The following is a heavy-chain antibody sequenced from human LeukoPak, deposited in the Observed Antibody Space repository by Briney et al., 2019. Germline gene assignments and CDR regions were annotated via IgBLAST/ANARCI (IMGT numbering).Heavy chain of an antibody. CDR2: INHSGST. D-gene: IGHD3-22*01. CDR3: ASGGYYDSSGYYYDLYYFDY. Sequence: SETLSLTCAVYGGSFSGYYWSWIRQPPGKGLEWIGEINHSGSTNYNPPLKSRVTISVDTSKNQFSLKLSSVTAADTAVYYCASGGYYDSSGYYYDLYYFDYWGQGTLVTVSS. J-gene: IGHJ4*02. CDR1: GGSFSGYY. V-gene: IGHV4-34*01.